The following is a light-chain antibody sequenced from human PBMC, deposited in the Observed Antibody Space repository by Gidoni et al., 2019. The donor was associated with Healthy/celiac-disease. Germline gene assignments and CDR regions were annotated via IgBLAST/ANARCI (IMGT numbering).Light chain of an antibody. CDR3: QQYDNLPSIT. J-gene: IGKJ5*01. CDR1: QDISNY. CDR2: DAS. V-gene: IGKV1-33*01. Sequence: DIQMTQSPSSLAASIGDRVTITCQESQDISNYLNWYQQKPGKAPKLLIYDASNLERGVPSRFSGSGSGTDFTFTISSLQPEDIATYYCQQYDNLPSITFGQGTRLEIK.